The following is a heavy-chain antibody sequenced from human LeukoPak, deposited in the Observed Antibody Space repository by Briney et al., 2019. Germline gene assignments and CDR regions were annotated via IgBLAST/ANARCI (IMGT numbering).Heavy chain of an antibody. CDR3: ARARDGYNYWAAFDI. CDR2: IYYSGST. J-gene: IGHJ3*02. D-gene: IGHD5-24*01. V-gene: IGHV4-61*08. Sequence: SETLSLTCTVSGGSISSGGYYWSWIRQHPGKGLEWIGYIYYSGSTNYNPSLKSRVTISVDTSKNQFSLKLSSVTAADTAVYYCARARDGYNYWAAFDIWGQGTMVTVSS. CDR1: GGSISSGGYY.